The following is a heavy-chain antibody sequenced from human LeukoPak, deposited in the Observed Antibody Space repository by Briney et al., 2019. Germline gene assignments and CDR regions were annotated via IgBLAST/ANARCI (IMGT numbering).Heavy chain of an antibody. CDR2: IYSGGST. V-gene: IGHV3-53*01. CDR1: GFTVSSNY. J-gene: IGHJ1*01. D-gene: IGHD3-22*01. Sequence: PGGSLRLSCAASGFTVSSNYMSWVRQAPGKGLEWVSVIYSGGSTYYADSVKGRFTISRDNSKNTLYLQMNSLRAEDTAVYYCARVGYDSSGYYYVPEYFQHWGQGTLVTVSS. CDR3: ARVGYDSSGYYYVPEYFQH.